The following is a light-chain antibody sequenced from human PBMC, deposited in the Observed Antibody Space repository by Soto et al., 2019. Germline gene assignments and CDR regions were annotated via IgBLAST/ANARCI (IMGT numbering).Light chain of an antibody. CDR1: QSVGSSY. CDR2: GAS. V-gene: IGKV3-20*01. CDR3: QQFAGSAHT. J-gene: IGKJ2*01. Sequence: EIVLTQSPGTLSLSLGERATLSCRASQSVGSSYIAWYQQKSGQAPRLLIYGASGKATGIPDRVSGSGSGTDFTLTISKLEPEDFAVYYCQQFAGSAHTFGQGTKVEIK.